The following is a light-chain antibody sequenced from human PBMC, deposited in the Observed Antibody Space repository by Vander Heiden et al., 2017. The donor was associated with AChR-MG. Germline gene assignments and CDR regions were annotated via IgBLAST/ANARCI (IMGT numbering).Light chain of an antibody. Sequence: QSVLTPPPSVSEAPSQRVTISFSGISSNIGNNAVNWYQQLTGKAPKLLIYYDDLLPSGVSDRFSGSKSGTSASLAISGLQSEDEADYYCAAWDDSLNGRVFGGGTKLTVL. CDR3: AAWDDSLNGRV. CDR1: SSNIGNNA. J-gene: IGLJ3*02. CDR2: YDD. V-gene: IGLV1-36*01.